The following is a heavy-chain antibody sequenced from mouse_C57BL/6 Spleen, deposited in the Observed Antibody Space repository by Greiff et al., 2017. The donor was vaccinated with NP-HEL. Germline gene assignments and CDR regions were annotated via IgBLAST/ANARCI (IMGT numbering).Heavy chain of an antibody. D-gene: IGHD1-1*01. V-gene: IGHV1-82*01. J-gene: IGHJ4*01. CDR1: GYAFSSSW. CDR2: IYPGDGDT. Sequence: QVQLKQSGPELVKPGASVKISCKASGYAFSSSWMNWVKQRPGKGLEWIGRIYPGDGDTNYNGKFKGKATLTADKSSSTAYMQLSSLTSEDSAVYFCARFLLLGAMDYWGQGTSVTVSS. CDR3: ARFLLLGAMDY.